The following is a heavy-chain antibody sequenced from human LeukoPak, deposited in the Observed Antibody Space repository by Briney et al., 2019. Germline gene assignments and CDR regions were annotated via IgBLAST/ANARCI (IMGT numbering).Heavy chain of an antibody. V-gene: IGHV3-7*01. D-gene: IGHD7-27*01. Sequence: GGSLRLSCAGSRFTFTSYWMNWVRQAPGKGLEWVANIKQDGTQTYYVDSVKGRFTISRDNARSSLYLQMNSLRVEDTAVYYCASDLSQTGVFNIWGQGTMVTVSS. CDR1: RFTFTSYW. J-gene: IGHJ3*02. CDR3: ASDLSQTGVFNI. CDR2: IKQDGTQT.